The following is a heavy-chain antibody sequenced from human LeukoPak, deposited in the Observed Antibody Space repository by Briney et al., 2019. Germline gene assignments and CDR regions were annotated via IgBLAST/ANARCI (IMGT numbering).Heavy chain of an antibody. Sequence: SETLSLTCTVSGGSISSSSYYWGWIRQPPGKGLEWIGSIYHSGSTYYNPSLKSRVTISVDTSKNQFSLKLSSVTAADTAVYYCARRPDLLYFDYWGQGTLVTVSS. CDR1: GGSISSSSYY. V-gene: IGHV4-39*01. CDR3: ARRPDLLYFDY. CDR2: IYHSGST. J-gene: IGHJ4*02.